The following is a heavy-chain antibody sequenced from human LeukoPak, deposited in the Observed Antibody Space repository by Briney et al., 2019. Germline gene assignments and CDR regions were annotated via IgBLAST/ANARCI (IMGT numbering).Heavy chain of an antibody. CDR3: AKKLRVQDSSGYRYYYYYYMDV. J-gene: IGHJ6*03. V-gene: IGHV3-48*03. CDR1: GFTFSSYE. CDR2: ISSSGSTI. D-gene: IGHD3-22*01. Sequence: LGGSLRLSCAASGFTFSSYEMNWVRQAPGKGLEWVSYISSSGSTIYYADSVKGRFTISRDNAKNSLYLQMNSLRAEDTAVYYCAKKLRVQDSSGYRYYYYYYMDVWGKGTTVTVSS.